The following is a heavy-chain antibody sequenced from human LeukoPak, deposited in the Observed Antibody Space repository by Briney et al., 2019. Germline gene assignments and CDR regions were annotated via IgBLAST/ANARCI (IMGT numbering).Heavy chain of an antibody. CDR1: GLPFGTFA. CDR2: IVSYGTVT. V-gene: IGHV3-23*03. J-gene: IGHJ6*03. D-gene: IGHD1-26*01. CDR3: AKGLSPTRSPYCMDV. Sequence: GGSLGLSCEAPGLPFGTFALTWAGRAQGRGREWAHFIVSYGTVTYYAESLKGRFIISRDHSKGTVYLQMNSLRAEDTAVYYCAKGLSPTRSPYCMDVWGKGTTVTVSS.